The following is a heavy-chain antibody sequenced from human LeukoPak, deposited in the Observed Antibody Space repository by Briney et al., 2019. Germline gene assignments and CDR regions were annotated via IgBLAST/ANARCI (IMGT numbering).Heavy chain of an antibody. CDR1: GFTFSGFW. V-gene: IGHV3-74*01. D-gene: IGHD3-3*01. Sequence: GGSLRLSCAASGFTFSGFWMHWVRQAPGKGLVWVSCISFDGSDATYADSVKGRFTISRDNAKNSLYLQMDSLRAEDTAVYYCARALGDDFWSGYSDSWGQGTLVTVSS. CDR3: ARALGDDFWSGYSDS. CDR2: ISFDGSDA. J-gene: IGHJ4*02.